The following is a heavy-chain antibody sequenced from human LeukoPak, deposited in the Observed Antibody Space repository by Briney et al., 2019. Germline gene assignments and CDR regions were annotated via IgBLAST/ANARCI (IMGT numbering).Heavy chain of an antibody. Sequence: GGSLRLSCAASGFPFSGYWMHWVRQAPGKGLVWVSRIDDDGAGTSYADSVKGRFTISRDNAKNTLYPQMNSLRVEDTAVYYCARSASGYDSWGQGTLVTVSS. D-gene: IGHD5-12*01. CDR2: IDDDGAGT. CDR1: GFPFSGYW. J-gene: IGHJ5*02. V-gene: IGHV3-74*01. CDR3: ARSASGYDS.